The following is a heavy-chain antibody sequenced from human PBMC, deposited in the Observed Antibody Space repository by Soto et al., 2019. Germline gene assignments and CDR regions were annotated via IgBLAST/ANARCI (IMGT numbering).Heavy chain of an antibody. Sequence: SENLSLTCAVSGGSISSYYWSWIRQPPGKGLEWIGYIYYSGSTNYNPSLKSRVTISVDTSKNQFSLKLSSVTAADTAVYYCARRYYYYGMDVWGQGTTVTVSS. CDR3: ARRYYYYGMDV. J-gene: IGHJ6*02. CDR2: IYYSGST. CDR1: GGSISSYY. V-gene: IGHV4-59*08.